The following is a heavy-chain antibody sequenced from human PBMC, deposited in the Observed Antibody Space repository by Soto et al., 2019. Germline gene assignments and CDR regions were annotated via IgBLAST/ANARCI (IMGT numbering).Heavy chain of an antibody. J-gene: IGHJ4*02. CDR3: VKDDGGSPSTPPL. D-gene: IGHD3-10*01. V-gene: IGHV3-23*01. CDR1: GLTISNYP. CDR2: ISGSGDRT. Sequence: EVQLLESGGGLVQPGGSLRLSCAASGLTISNYPMGWVRQAPGKGLAWVSGISGSGDRTYYADSAKGRFTISKDISKNSLSLQVESVGVDDTAVYFCVKDDGGSPSTPPLWGQGTLVTVSS.